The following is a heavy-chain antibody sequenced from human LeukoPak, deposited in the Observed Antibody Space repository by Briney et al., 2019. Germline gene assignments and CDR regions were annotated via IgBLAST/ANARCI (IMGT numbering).Heavy chain of an antibody. CDR1: GGSFSGYY. J-gene: IGHJ3*02. Sequence: SETLSLTCAVYGGSFSGYYWSWSRQPPGKGLEWIGEINHSGSTNYNPSLKSRVTISVDTSKNQFSLKLSSVTAADTAVYYCARVRRYYDLSSRPYAFDIWGQGTMVTVSS. CDR2: INHSGST. D-gene: IGHD3-22*01. V-gene: IGHV4-34*01. CDR3: ARVRRYYDLSSRPYAFDI.